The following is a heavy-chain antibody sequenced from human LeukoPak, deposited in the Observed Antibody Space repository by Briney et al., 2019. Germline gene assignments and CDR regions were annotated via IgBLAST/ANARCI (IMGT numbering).Heavy chain of an antibody. CDR2: MYYYSGIT. V-gene: IGHV4-34*01. Sequence: SETLSLTCAVYGGSFSGYYWGWIRQPPGKGLEWIGNMYYYSGITYYNPSLKSRVTLSVDTSKNQFSLKLSSVTAADTAVYYCVGQRGSYVFDHWGQGTLVTVSS. CDR3: VGQRGSYVFDH. D-gene: IGHD1-26*01. J-gene: IGHJ4*02. CDR1: GGSFSGYY.